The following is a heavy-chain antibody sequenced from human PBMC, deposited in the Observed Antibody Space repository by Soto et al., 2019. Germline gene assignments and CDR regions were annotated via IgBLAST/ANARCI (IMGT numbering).Heavy chain of an antibody. D-gene: IGHD2-2*01. CDR3: AREAGYCSRTSCYRRAFDT. Sequence: GGSLRLSCAASGFTFSGHWMHWVRQVPGKGLEWVSRINTDGGSSAYADSVKGRFTISRDNAKNTLYLQMKGPRAEDTAVYYCAREAGYCSRTSCYRRAFDTWGQGTTVTVSS. CDR2: INTDGGSS. CDR1: GFTFSGHW. V-gene: IGHV3-74*03. J-gene: IGHJ3*02.